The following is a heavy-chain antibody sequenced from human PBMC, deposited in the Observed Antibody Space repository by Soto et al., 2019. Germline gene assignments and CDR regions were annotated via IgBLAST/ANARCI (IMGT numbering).Heavy chain of an antibody. V-gene: IGHV3-23*01. CDR1: GFTFSNSA. CDR3: AKDRGEYTSSPCDS. D-gene: IGHD3-10*01. J-gene: IGHJ4*02. CDR2: ISGSGGST. Sequence: EVQLLESGGGLVQPAGSLRLSCAASGFTFSNSAMSWVRQAPGKGLEWVSVISGSGGSTYYADSVKGRFTISRDNSKNTLYLHMNSLRAEDAAVYYCAKDRGEYTSSPCDSWGQGTLVTVSS.